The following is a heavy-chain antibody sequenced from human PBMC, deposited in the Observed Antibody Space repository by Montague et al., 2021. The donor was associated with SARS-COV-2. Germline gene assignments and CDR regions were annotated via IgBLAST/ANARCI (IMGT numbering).Heavy chain of an antibody. D-gene: IGHD2-8*01. CDR3: ARHMSDCSKGICHTYYYYGLDV. Sequence: SETLSLTCTVSGGSISSSYWSWIRQPPGKGLVWIGYIYYHGSTAYNPSLHSRVTISVDTSTNHLSLKLISVTAAATAVFFCARHMSDCSKGICHTYYYYGLDVWGQGTTVTVSS. CDR2: IYYHGST. V-gene: IGHV4-59*08. J-gene: IGHJ6*02. CDR1: GGSISSSY.